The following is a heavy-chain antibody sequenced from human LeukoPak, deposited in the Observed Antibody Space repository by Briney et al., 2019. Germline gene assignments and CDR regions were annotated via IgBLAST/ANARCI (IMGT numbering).Heavy chain of an antibody. Sequence: GSSVTVSCKASGGTFSSYAISWVRQAPGQGLEWMGGIIPIFGTANYAQKFQGRVTITADKSTSTAYMELSSLRSEDTAVYYCAREGYSSGWSNDGADYWGQGTLVTVSS. D-gene: IGHD6-19*01. J-gene: IGHJ4*02. V-gene: IGHV1-69*06. CDR1: GGTFSSYA. CDR2: IIPIFGTA. CDR3: AREGYSSGWSNDGADY.